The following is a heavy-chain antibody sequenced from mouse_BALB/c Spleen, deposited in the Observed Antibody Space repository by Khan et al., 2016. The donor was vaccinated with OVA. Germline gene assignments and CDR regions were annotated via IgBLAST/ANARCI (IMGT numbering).Heavy chain of an antibody. D-gene: IGHD2-1*01. CDR1: GYTFTDYA. V-gene: IGHV1S137*01. CDR3: ARGRGNARFAY. CDR2: ISTYYGDA. Sequence: QVQLQQSGAELVRPGVSVKISCKGSGYTFTDYAMHWVKQSHAKSLEWIGVISTYYGDADYNQKFKGKATMTVDKSSSTAYMELARLTSEDSAIYYCARGRGNARFAYWCQGTLGTVSA. J-gene: IGHJ3*01.